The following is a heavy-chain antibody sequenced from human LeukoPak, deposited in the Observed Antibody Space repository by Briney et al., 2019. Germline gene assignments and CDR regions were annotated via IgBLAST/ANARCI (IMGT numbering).Heavy chain of an antibody. J-gene: IGHJ3*02. Sequence: GGSLRLSCAASGFSFDDYAMHWVRQAPGKGLEWVSDISWNSGSIGYADSVKGRFTISRDNAKNSLYLQMNSLRAEDTALYYCARTGARLPGGAFDIWGQGTMVTVSS. V-gene: IGHV3-9*01. CDR1: GFSFDDYA. D-gene: IGHD5-18*01. CDR3: ARTGARLPGGAFDI. CDR2: ISWNSGSI.